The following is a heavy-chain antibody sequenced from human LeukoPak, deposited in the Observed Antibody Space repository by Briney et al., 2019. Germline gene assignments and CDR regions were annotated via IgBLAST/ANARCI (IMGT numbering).Heavy chain of an antibody. Sequence: ASVKVSCKVPGYTLTELSMHWVRQAPGKGLEWMGGFDPEDGETIYAQKFQSRVTMTEDTSADTAYMELSSLRSEDTAVYYCARVEYSSPDPRAEYFQHWGQGTLVTVSS. J-gene: IGHJ1*01. CDR2: FDPEDGET. D-gene: IGHD6-6*01. CDR3: ARVEYSSPDPRAEYFQH. CDR1: GYTLTELS. V-gene: IGHV1-24*01.